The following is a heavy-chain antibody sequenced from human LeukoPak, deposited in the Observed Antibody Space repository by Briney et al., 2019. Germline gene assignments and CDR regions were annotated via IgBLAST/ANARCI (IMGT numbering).Heavy chain of an antibody. J-gene: IGHJ4*02. V-gene: IGHV3-7*03. CDR3: ARGGSSRNDY. CDR1: GFAFSSYW. CDR2: IKEDGSEK. Sequence: GGSLRLSCAASGFAFSSYWMHWVRQAPGKGLEWVASIKEDGSEKYYVDSVEGRFTISRDNAKNSLYLQMNSLSANDTAVYYCARGGSSRNDYWGQGTLVIVSS. D-gene: IGHD3-10*01.